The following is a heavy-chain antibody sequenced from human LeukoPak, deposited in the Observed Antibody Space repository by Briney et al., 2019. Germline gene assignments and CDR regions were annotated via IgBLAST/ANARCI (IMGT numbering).Heavy chain of an antibody. D-gene: IGHD6-6*01. J-gene: IGHJ5*02. CDR2: ISAYNGNT. CDR3: ARIAAQGRNNWFDP. V-gene: IGHV1-18*01. Sequence: ASVKVSCKASGYTFTSYGISSVRQAPGQGLEWMGWISAYNGNTNYAQKLQGRVTMTTDTSTSTAYMELRSPRSDDTAVYYCARIAAQGRNNWFDPWGQGTLVTVSS. CDR1: GYTFTSYG.